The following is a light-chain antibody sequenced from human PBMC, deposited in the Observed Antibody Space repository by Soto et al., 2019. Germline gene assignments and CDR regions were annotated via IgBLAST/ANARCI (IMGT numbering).Light chain of an antibody. CDR2: AAS. V-gene: IGKV3-15*01. J-gene: IGKJ1*01. Sequence: EIVMTPSPGTLSVSPVERATLSCRASQSVNSNFAWYQHRPGQAPRLLIYAASTRATGIPGRFSGSGSGTEFTLTISSLQPDEFATYYGQHYNSYSEACGQGTKVDIK. CDR1: QSVNSN. CDR3: QHYNSYSEA.